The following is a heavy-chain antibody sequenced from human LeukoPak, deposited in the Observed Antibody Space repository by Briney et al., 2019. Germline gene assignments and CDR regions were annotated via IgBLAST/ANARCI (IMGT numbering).Heavy chain of an antibody. CDR3: ARGRGYYYGSSGYLDY. Sequence: SETLSLTCAVYGGSFSGYYWSWIRQPPGKGLEWIGEINHSGSTNYNPSLKSRVTISVDTSKNQFSLKLSSVTAADTAVYYCARGRGYYYGSSGYLDYWGQGTLVTVSS. D-gene: IGHD3-22*01. J-gene: IGHJ4*02. CDR1: GGSFSGYY. V-gene: IGHV4-34*01. CDR2: INHSGST.